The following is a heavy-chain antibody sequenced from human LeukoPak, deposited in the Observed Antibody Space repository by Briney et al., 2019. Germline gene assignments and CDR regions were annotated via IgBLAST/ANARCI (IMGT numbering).Heavy chain of an antibody. D-gene: IGHD4-23*01. CDR2: IYPGDSDT. J-gene: IGHJ4*02. Sequence: GESLKISCKGSGYSFTSYWMGWVRQMPGKGLEWMGIIYPGDSDTRYSPSFQGQVTISADKSISTAYLQWSSLKASDTAMYYCASTNDYGGKFADYWGQGTLVTVSS. CDR1: GYSFTSYW. CDR3: ASTNDYGGKFADY. V-gene: IGHV5-51*01.